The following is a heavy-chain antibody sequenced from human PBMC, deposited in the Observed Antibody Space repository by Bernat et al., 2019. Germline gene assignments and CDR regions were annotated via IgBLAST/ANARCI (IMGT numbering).Heavy chain of an antibody. CDR3: ARGSTDYFDY. Sequence: QVQLQESGPGLVKPSETLSLTCAVSAYSISSGYYWGWIRQPPGKGLEWIGSIYHSGSTYYNPSLKSRVTISVDTSKNQFSLKLSSVTAADTAVYYCARGSTDYFDYWGQGTLVTVSS. CDR1: AYSISSGYY. J-gene: IGHJ4*02. V-gene: IGHV4-38-2*01. CDR2: IYHSGST. D-gene: IGHD4-17*01.